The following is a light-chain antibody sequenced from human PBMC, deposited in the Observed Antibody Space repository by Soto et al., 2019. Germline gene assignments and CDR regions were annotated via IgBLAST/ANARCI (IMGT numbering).Light chain of an antibody. CDR1: QSVSSY. J-gene: IGKJ1*01. V-gene: IGKV3-11*01. CDR3: QQRSNWSLT. Sequence: EIVLTQSPATLSLSPGERATLSCRASQSVSSYLAWYQQKPGQAPRLLIYDASNRATGIPARFSGSGSGTDFTLTISSLKPEDFAVYYCQQRSNWSLTFGQGTKVEIK. CDR2: DAS.